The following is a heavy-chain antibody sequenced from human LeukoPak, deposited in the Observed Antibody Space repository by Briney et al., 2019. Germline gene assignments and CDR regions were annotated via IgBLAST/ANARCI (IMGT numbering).Heavy chain of an antibody. CDR2: IYYSGST. V-gene: IGHV4-39*01. Sequence: PSETLSLTCTVSGGSIGSSSYYWGWIRQPPGKGLEWIGNIYYSGSTYYNPSLKSRVTISVDTSKNQSSLRLRSVTAADTAVYYCARHSSSSWSTPFDYWGQGTLVTVSS. J-gene: IGHJ4*02. CDR3: ARHSSSSWSTPFDY. D-gene: IGHD6-13*01. CDR1: GGSIGSSSYY.